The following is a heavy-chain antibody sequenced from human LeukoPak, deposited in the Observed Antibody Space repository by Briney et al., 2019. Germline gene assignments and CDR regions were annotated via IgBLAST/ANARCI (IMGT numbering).Heavy chain of an antibody. D-gene: IGHD5-18*01. J-gene: IGHJ4*02. CDR1: GFTIRSYA. CDR3: ARQAYTTMAYIDY. V-gene: IGHV3-23*01. CDR2: IINSGGTT. Sequence: GGSLRLSCSASGFTIRSYALSWFRQAPGEGLEWGSVIINSGGTTYYADSLKGRFTISRDNSKNTLFLKMTSLRANDTAVYSGARQAYTTMAYIDYWGQGTLVTVSS.